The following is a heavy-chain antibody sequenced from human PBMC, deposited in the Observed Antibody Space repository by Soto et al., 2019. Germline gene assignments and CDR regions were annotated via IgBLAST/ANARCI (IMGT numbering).Heavy chain of an antibody. J-gene: IGHJ3*02. CDR2: MNPKSGDA. CDR1: GYTFTDYY. V-gene: IGHV1-2*02. D-gene: IGHD5-18*01. CDR3: TGENIENSDGLYDAFDI. Sequence: ASVKVSCKTSGYTFTDYYTHWVRQAPGQGLEWMGWMNPKSGDACFAHKFQGRVTLTRDTSIGTAYIEVNSLTSDDTAVYFCTGENIENSDGLYDAFDIWGQGTTVTVSS.